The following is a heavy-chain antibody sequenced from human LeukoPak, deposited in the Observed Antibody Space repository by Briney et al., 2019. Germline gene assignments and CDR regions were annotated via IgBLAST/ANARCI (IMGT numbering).Heavy chain of an antibody. CDR1: GGSFSGYY. CDR3: ARDRDGYNNFDS. CDR2: IYYSGST. D-gene: IGHD5-12*01. Sequence: PSETLSLTCAVYGGSFSGYYWSWIRQHPGKGLEWIGYIYYSGSTYYNPSLKSRVTISVDTSKNQLSLKLSSVTAADTAVYYCARDRDGYNNFDSWGQGTLVTVSS. V-gene: IGHV4-31*11. J-gene: IGHJ4*02.